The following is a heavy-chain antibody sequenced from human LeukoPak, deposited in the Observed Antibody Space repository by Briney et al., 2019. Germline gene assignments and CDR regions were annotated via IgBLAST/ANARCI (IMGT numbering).Heavy chain of an antibody. V-gene: IGHV3-74*01. CDR1: GFTFSSYW. Sequence: GGSLRLSCAASGFTFSSYWMHWVRQAPGKGLVWVSRINSDGSSTTYADSVKGRFTISRDNAKNTLYLQMSSLRAEDTAVYYCARGVGAATFFDYWGQGTLVTVSS. D-gene: IGHD1-26*01. CDR2: INSDGSST. CDR3: ARGVGAATFFDY. J-gene: IGHJ4*02.